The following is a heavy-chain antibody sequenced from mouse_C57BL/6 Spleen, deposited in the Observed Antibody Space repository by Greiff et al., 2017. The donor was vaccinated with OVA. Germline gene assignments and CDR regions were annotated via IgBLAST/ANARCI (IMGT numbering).Heavy chain of an antibody. J-gene: IGHJ3*01. CDR3: TSIYYGNPECAY. D-gene: IGHD2-1*01. Sequence: DVMLVESGEGLVKPGGSLKLSCAASGFTFSSYAMSWVRQTPEKRLEWVAYISSGGDYIYYADTVKGRFTISRDNARNTLYLQMSSLKSEDTAMYYCTSIYYGNPECAYWGQGTLVTVSA. CDR2: ISSGGDYI. CDR1: GFTFSSYA. V-gene: IGHV5-9-1*02.